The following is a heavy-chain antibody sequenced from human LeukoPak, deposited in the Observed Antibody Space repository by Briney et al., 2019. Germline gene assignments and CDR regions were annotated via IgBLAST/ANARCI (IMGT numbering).Heavy chain of an antibody. CDR2: ISSGGGTV. Sequence: GGSLRLSCAAPGFTFSRCGMDWVRQAPGKGLEWVSYISSGGGTVYYADSVKGRFAISRDNAKNSLYLHMISLRAEDTAVYYCASRGLYYDYVHGFWGHGTLVTVSS. CDR3: ASRGLYYDYVHGF. D-gene: IGHD3-16*01. CDR1: GFTFSRCG. V-gene: IGHV3-48*03. J-gene: IGHJ4*01.